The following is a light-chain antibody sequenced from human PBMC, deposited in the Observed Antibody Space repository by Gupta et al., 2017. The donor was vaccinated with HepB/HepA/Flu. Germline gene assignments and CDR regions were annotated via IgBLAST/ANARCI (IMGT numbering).Light chain of an antibody. Sequence: EIVLTQSPDFQSVTPKEKVTITCRASQSIGSNLHRYQQKPGQSPKLLIMYTSQYSSEVPSRFSGSGSVADGTLTINSLEAEDAAAYYCHQSSSLPWTFGQGTKVEIK. V-gene: IGKV6D-21*02. CDR1: QSIGSN. CDR3: HQSSSLPWT. J-gene: IGKJ1*01. CDR2: YTS.